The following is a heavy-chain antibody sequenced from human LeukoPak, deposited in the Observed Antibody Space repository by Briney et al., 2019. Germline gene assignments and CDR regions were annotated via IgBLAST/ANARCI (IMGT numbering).Heavy chain of an antibody. CDR2: ISGSGGST. V-gene: IGHV3-23*01. CDR3: AKDLIVVAPLYFDY. J-gene: IGHJ4*02. Sequence: GGSLRLSCAASGFTFRSYAMSWVRQAPGQGLDWVSAISGSGGSTYYADSVKGRFTISRDNSKNTLYLQMNSLRAEDTAVYYCAKDLIVVAPLYFDYWGQGTLVTVSS. D-gene: IGHD3-22*01. CDR1: GFTFRSYA.